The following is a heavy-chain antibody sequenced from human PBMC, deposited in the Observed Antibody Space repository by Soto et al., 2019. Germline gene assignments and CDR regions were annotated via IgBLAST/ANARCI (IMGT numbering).Heavy chain of an antibody. V-gene: IGHV4-59*01. D-gene: IGHD3-10*01. Sequence: QVQLQESGPGLVKPSETLSLTCTVSGGSISSYYWSWIRQPPGKGLEWIGYIYYSGSTNYNPSLTSRVTISVDTSKNQFSLKLSSVTAADTAVYYCVRGDPLLWFGEKVYYGMDVWGQGTTVTVSS. CDR1: GGSISSYY. J-gene: IGHJ6*02. CDR2: IYYSGST. CDR3: VRGDPLLWFGEKVYYGMDV.